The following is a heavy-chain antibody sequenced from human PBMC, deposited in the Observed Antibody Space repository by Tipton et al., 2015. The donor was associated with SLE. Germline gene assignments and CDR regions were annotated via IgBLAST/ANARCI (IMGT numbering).Heavy chain of an antibody. J-gene: IGHJ3*02. D-gene: IGHD3-22*01. V-gene: IGHV4-61*01. CDR1: GGSISSSSYY. Sequence: TLSLTCTVSGGSISSSSYYWSWIRQPPGKGLEWIGYIYYSGSTNYNPSLKGRVTISVDTSKNQFSLKLSSVAAADTAVYYCARDLNYYDSSGYPNSDAFDIWGQGTMVTVSS. CDR3: ARDLNYYDSSGYPNSDAFDI. CDR2: IYYSGST.